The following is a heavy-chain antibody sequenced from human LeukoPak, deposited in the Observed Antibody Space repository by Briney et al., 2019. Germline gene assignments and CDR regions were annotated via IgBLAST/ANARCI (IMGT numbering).Heavy chain of an antibody. CDR3: ARGGGGGSYYDFWSGYYSSHYYYSMAV. V-gene: IGHV1-8*01. D-gene: IGHD3-3*01. CDR1: GYTFTSYD. Sequence: ASVKVSCKASGYTFTSYDINWVRQATGQGLEWMGWMNPNSGNTGYAEKFQGRVTMTRNTSISTAYMELSSLRSEDTAVYYCARGGGGGSYYDFWSGYYSSHYYYSMAVWGKGTTATVS. CDR2: MNPNSGNT. J-gene: IGHJ6*03.